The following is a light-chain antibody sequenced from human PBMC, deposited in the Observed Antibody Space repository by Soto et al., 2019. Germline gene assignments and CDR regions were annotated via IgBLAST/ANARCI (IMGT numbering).Light chain of an antibody. CDR1: QGISSA. J-gene: IGKJ5*01. CDR2: DAS. Sequence: ASQLTQSPSSLSASVGDRVTITCRASQGISSALAWYQQKPGKAPKLLIYDASSLEGGVPSRFSGSGSGTDFTLTISSLQPEDFATYYCQQFNSYPSTFGQGTRLEIK. CDR3: QQFNSYPST. V-gene: IGKV1-13*02.